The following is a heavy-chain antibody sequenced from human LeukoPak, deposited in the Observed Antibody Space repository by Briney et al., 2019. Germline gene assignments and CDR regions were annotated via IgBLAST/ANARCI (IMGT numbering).Heavy chain of an antibody. CDR2: NSSSGNT. D-gene: IGHD6-19*01. J-gene: IGHJ4*02. Sequence: SETLSLTCTVSGDSISTYYWTWIRQPPGKGLEWIGYNSSSGNTNYNASLKSRVTIPVDMSKNQFSLKLSSVTAADTAVYHCARAGSGWSFDYWGQGTLVTVSS. CDR1: GDSISTYY. CDR3: ARAGSGWSFDY. V-gene: IGHV4-59*01.